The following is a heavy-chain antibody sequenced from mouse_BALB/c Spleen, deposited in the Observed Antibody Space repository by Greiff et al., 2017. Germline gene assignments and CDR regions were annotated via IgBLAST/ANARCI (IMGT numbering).Heavy chain of an antibody. Sequence: QVQLQQPGAELVKPGASVKLSCKASGYTFTSYWMHWVKQRPGQGLEWIGEINPSNGRTNYNEKFKSKATLTVDKSSSTAYMQLSSLTSEDSAVYYCARSGQLWFAYWGQGTLVTVSA. J-gene: IGHJ3*01. D-gene: IGHD3-1*01. CDR2: INPSNGRT. V-gene: IGHV1S81*02. CDR3: ARSGQLWFAY. CDR1: GYTFTSYW.